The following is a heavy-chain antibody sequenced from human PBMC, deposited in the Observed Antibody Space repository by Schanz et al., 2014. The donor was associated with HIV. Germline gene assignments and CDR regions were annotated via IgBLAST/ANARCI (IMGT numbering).Heavy chain of an antibody. Sequence: QVQLVESGGGVVQPGRSLRLSCAASGFTFNNYGMHWVRQAPGKGPEWLAVISYDGRNKKFANSVKGRFTISRDNSKNTLNLQMKSLRAEDTAVYYCAKDRNYYDDRYIGKGNYYYYYGMDVWGQGTTVTVSS. CDR3: AKDRNYYDDRYIGKGNYYYYYGMDV. J-gene: IGHJ6*02. V-gene: IGHV3-30*18. D-gene: IGHD3-22*01. CDR2: ISYDGRNK. CDR1: GFTFNNYG.